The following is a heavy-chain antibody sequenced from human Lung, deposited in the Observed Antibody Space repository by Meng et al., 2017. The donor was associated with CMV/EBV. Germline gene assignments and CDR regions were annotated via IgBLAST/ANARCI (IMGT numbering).Heavy chain of an antibody. CDR1: CGSISSSNW. Sequence: RVQEGGSGLGNPAETLSLTVAFSCGSISSSNWWSWVRQTPGKGLEWIGEIYHSGSTNYNPSLKSRVTISVDKSKNQFSLKLSSVTAADTAVYYCASFPPPGKQWLVTDYWGQGTLVTVSS. CDR3: ASFPPPGKQWLVTDY. D-gene: IGHD6-19*01. J-gene: IGHJ4*02. CDR2: IYHSGST. V-gene: IGHV4-4*02.